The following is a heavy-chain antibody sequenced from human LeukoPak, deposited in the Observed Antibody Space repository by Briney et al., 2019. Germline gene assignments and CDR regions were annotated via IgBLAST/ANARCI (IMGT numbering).Heavy chain of an antibody. V-gene: IGHV3-74*01. D-gene: IGHD1-26*01. J-gene: IGHJ4*02. CDR2: INSDGRSA. Sequence: PGGSLRLSCAASVFTFSINWMLWVRQAPWKGLVWVLRINSDGRSAVYADSVKGRFTISRDDSRNTLYLQMNSLRGDDTAVYYCAKDVGKWESLHFFDYWGQGTLVTVSS. CDR3: AKDVGKWESLHFFDY. CDR1: VFTFSINW.